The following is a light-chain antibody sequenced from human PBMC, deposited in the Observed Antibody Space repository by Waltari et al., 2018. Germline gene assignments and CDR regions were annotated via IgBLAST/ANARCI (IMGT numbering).Light chain of an antibody. CDR2: SDN. J-gene: IGLJ2*01. CDR1: SSNIGSNS. CDR3: AAWDVSLNGLV. Sequence: QSVLTQPPSASGTPGQRVTISCSGSSSNIGSNSVNWYQHLPGTAPKLLIYSDNQRPSGVHDRFSGSKSGASASLAISGLQSEDEADYYCAAWDVSLNGLVFGGGTKLTVL. V-gene: IGLV1-44*01.